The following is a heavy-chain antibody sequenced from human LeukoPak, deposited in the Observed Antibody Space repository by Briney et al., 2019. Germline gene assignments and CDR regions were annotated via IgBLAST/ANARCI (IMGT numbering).Heavy chain of an antibody. CDR3: ARSLGYYDSSGYYYLDY. Sequence: GGSLRLFCAASGFTFSDYYMRWIRQAPGKGLEGVLYICSSGCTIYYADSVKGRFTTSRDNAKNSLYLQMNSLRAEDTAVYYCARSLGYYDSSGYYYLDYWGQGTLVTVSS. CDR1: GFTFSDYY. V-gene: IGHV3-11*01. CDR2: ICSSGCTI. J-gene: IGHJ4*02. D-gene: IGHD3-22*01.